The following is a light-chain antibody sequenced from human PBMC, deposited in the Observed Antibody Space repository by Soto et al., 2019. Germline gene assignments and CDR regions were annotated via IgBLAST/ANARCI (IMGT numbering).Light chain of an antibody. CDR2: AAS. V-gene: IGKV3-15*01. J-gene: IGKJ1*01. CDR1: QSVRSS. Sequence: VMTQAPSTLSVPPGERATLSCRASQSVRSSLAWYQQKPGQPPRLLIYAASTRVTTIPARFSGSEFGTEFTLTISSLEPEDFAVYYCQQRSNWPLPFGQGTKAAIK. CDR3: QQRSNWPLP.